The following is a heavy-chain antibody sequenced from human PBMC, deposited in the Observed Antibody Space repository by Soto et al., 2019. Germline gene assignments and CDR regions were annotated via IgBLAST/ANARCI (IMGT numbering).Heavy chain of an antibody. CDR1: GYTFTSYG. D-gene: IGHD3-22*01. Sequence: ASVKVSCKASGYTFTSYGISWVRHAPGQGLEWMGWISAYNGNTNYAQKLQGRVTMTTDTSTRTDYIELRSLRSDEKAVYYCARDRPHSSGYPWYFDYWGQGTLVTVSS. V-gene: IGHV1-18*01. J-gene: IGHJ4*02. CDR3: ARDRPHSSGYPWYFDY. CDR2: ISAYNGNT.